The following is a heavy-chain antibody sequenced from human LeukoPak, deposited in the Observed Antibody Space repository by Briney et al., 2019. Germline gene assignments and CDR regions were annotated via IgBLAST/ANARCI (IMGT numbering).Heavy chain of an antibody. CDR3: AGEIFGSGSYPDF. V-gene: IGHV3-33*01. CDR2: IWHDGSHK. D-gene: IGHD3-10*01. Sequence: GGSLRLSCAASGFAFNTYAMHWVRQAPGQGLKWVALIWHDGSHKFYSNSVRGQFTISRDNSRNTVSLQMNNLRPEDTAVYYCAGEIFGSGSYPDFWGQGTLVTVSS. CDR1: GFAFNTYA. J-gene: IGHJ4*02.